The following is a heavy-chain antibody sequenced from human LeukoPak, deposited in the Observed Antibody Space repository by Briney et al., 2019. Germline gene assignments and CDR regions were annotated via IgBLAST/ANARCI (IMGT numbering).Heavy chain of an antibody. D-gene: IGHD6-13*01. V-gene: IGHV3-23*01. CDR1: GFTFSGSA. CDR3: AKGLAQQLVLDF. CDR2: IIGSGSST. Sequence: GGSQRLSCAASGFTFSGSAMHWVRQAPGKGLEWVSAIIGSGSSTYYADSVESRFTISRDNSKNTLFLQMNSLRAEDTAVYYCAKGLAQQLVLDFWGQGTLVTVSS. J-gene: IGHJ4*02.